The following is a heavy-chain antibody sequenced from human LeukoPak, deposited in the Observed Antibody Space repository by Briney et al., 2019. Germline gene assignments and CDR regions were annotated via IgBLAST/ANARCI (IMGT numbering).Heavy chain of an antibody. D-gene: IGHD2-15*01. CDR2: INWNGGST. CDR1: GFTFDDYG. V-gene: IGHV3-20*04. CDR3: ARDLRVAAPSYTYAFDI. J-gene: IGHJ3*02. Sequence: GGSLRLSCAASGFTFDDYGMSWVRQAPGKGLEWVSGINWNGGSTGYADSVKGRFTISRDNAKNSLYLQMNSLRAEDTALYYCARDLRVAAPSYTYAFDIWGQGTMVTVSS.